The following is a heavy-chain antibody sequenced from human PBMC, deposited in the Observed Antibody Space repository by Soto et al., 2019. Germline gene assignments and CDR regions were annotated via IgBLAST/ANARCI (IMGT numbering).Heavy chain of an antibody. CDR1: GITFSTYA. D-gene: IGHD7-27*01. Sequence: GASVKVSCKASGITFSTYAIHWVRQAPGQGLEWMGGIIAIIGTADYAQKFQGRITITADESTSTAYMELSSLRSEDTAVYYCASHWGQAKRYYYYGMDVWGQGTTVTVSS. V-gene: IGHV1-69*13. CDR2: IIAIIGTA. J-gene: IGHJ6*02. CDR3: ASHWGQAKRYYYYGMDV.